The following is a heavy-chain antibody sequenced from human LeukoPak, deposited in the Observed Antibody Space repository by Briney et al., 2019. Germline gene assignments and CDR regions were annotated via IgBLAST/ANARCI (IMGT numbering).Heavy chain of an antibody. D-gene: IGHD5-12*01. Sequence: ASVKVSCKASGYTFTGYYMQWVRQAPGQGLEWMGWINPNSGGTNYAQKFQGRVTMTRDTSISTADMELSRLRSDDTAVYYCARDQRGYAMTRYWGQGTLVTVSS. CDR2: INPNSGGT. V-gene: IGHV1-2*02. CDR3: ARDQRGYAMTRY. CDR1: GYTFTGYY. J-gene: IGHJ4*02.